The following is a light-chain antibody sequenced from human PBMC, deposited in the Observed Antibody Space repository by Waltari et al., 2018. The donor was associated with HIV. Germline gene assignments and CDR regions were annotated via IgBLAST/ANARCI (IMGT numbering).Light chain of an antibody. CDR1: QSVSSGY. J-gene: IGKJ3*01. Sequence: EIVLTQSPGTLSLSPGERATLSCRASQSVSSGYLAWYQQKPGQAPRLLISGASRRATGIPDRFSGSGSGTDFTLTISRLEPEDFAVYYCQQYGSSLFTFGPGTKVHIK. V-gene: IGKV3-20*01. CDR3: QQYGSSLFT. CDR2: GAS.